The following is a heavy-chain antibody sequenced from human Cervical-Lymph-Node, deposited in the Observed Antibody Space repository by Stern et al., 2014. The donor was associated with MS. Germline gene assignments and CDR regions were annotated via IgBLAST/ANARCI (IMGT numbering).Heavy chain of an antibody. CDR2: IIPLLGVV. V-gene: IGHV1-69*09. Sequence: VQLVESGAEVKQPGSSVKVSCKASGGSFTSFTVTWMRQAPGQGLEWMGRIIPLLGVVDYAQKFKGRLTITADTSTNTAYMDLVSLTSDDTAVYYCARGPQGLCDTWGQGTLVTVSS. D-gene: IGHD3-10*02. CDR3: ARGPQGLCDT. CDR1: GGSFTSFT. J-gene: IGHJ5*02.